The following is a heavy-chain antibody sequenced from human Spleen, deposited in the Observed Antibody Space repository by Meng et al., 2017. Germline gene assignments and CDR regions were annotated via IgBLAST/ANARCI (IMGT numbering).Heavy chain of an antibody. CDR2: INTNTGNP. CDR3: ARDSPQQLEID. D-gene: IGHD6-6*01. J-gene: IGHJ4*02. Sequence: QVQLVQSGAEVKRLGSSVKVSCKAPGGTFNSYAISWVRQAPGQGLEWMGWINTNTGNPTYAQGFTGRFVFSLDTSVSTAYLQISSLKAEDTAVYYCARDSPQQLEIDWGQGTLVTVSS. V-gene: IGHV7-4-1*02. CDR1: GGTFNSYA.